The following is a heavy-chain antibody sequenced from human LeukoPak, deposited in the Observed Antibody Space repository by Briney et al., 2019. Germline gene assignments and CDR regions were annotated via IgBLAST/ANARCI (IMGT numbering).Heavy chain of an antibody. CDR2: ISSGVGKE. CDR1: GFSLWNYG. J-gene: IGHJ2*01. D-gene: IGHD4-17*01. CDR3: GRNGDVSDYYWFFDL. V-gene: IGHV3-33*01. Sequence: GGSLRLSCAASGFSLWNYGMHWVRQAPGKGLEWVAAISSGVGKEDFVESVRGRFTISRDTSKNMLHLQMDSLRAEDTAVYFCGRNGDVSDYYWFFDLWGRGSLVSVSS.